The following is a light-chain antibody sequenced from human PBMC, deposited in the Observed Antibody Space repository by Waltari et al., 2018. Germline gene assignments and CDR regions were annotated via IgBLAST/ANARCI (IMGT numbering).Light chain of an antibody. Sequence: QSVLTQPSSVSGAAGQTVTISCTGSSSNIGAGYDVHWYQQLPGKAPKVVRYGTNYRPSGVPDRFAGSKFGTSASLAITGLRAEDAANYYCQSHDNILEDSFVFGSGTTVIVL. J-gene: IGLJ1*01. CDR2: GTN. V-gene: IGLV1-40*01. CDR1: SSNIGAGYD. CDR3: QSHDNILEDSFV.